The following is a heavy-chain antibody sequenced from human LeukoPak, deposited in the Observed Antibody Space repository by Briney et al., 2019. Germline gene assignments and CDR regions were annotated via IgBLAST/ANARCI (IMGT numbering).Heavy chain of an antibody. CDR1: GGSISSGDYY. V-gene: IGHV4-30-4*01. Sequence: SQTLSLTCTVSGGSISSGDYYWSWIRQPPGKGLEWIGYIYYSGSTYYNPSLKSRVTISVDTSKNQFSLKLSSVAAADTAVYYCARYKYYDFWSGYYREYYFDYWGQGTLVTVSS. CDR3: ARYKYYDFWSGYYREYYFDY. D-gene: IGHD3-3*01. CDR2: IYYSGST. J-gene: IGHJ4*02.